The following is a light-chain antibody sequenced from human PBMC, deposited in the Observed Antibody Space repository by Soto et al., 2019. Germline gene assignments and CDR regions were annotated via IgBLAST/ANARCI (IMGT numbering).Light chain of an antibody. CDR2: LDS. CDR1: QSLLHTSGDNY. J-gene: IGKJ1*01. Sequence: IVRTQSPLSLSVTPGEPASISCRSSQSLLHTSGDNYLDWYLQRPGQSPQLLIYLDSKRASGVSDRFSGSGSGTRFTLRISRVEAEDVGFYYCMQAQQIPRTFGQGTKVDIK. CDR3: MQAQQIPRT. V-gene: IGKV2-28*01.